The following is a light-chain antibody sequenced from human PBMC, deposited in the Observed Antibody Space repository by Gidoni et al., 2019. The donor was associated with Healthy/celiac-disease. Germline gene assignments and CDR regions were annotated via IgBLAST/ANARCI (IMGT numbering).Light chain of an antibody. Sequence: SYELTPPPSVSVSPGQTASITCSGDKLEDKYACWYQQKPGQSPVLVIYQDSKRPSGIPERFSGSNSGNTATLTISGTQAMDEADYYCQAWDSSTAVVFGGGTKLTVL. J-gene: IGLJ2*01. CDR2: QDS. CDR3: QAWDSSTAVV. CDR1: KLEDKY. V-gene: IGLV3-1*01.